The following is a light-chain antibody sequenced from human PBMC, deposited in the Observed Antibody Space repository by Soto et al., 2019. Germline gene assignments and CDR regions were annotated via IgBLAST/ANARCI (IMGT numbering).Light chain of an antibody. Sequence: DIQMTQSPSSLSASVGDRVTITCRASQSIISYLNWYQQKPGKAPKLLIYTASGLQSGVPSRFSVSGSGTDFTLTISSLQPEDFATYYCQQRHSTPITFGQGTRLEIK. J-gene: IGKJ5*01. CDR2: TAS. CDR1: QSIISY. V-gene: IGKV1-39*01. CDR3: QQRHSTPIT.